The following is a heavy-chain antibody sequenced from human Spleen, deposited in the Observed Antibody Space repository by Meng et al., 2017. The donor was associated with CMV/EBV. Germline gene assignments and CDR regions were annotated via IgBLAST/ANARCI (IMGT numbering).Heavy chain of an antibody. CDR1: GGSFSGYY. CDR3: ARASPLGLNWFDP. V-gene: IGHV4-34*01. J-gene: IGHJ5*02. Sequence: SQTLSLTCAVYGGSFSGYYWSWIRQPPGKGLEWIGEINHSGNTNYNPSLKSRVTTSVDTSKNLFSLKLTSVTAADTAVYYCARASPLGLNWFDPWGQGTLVTVSS. D-gene: IGHD3/OR15-3a*01. CDR2: INHSGNT.